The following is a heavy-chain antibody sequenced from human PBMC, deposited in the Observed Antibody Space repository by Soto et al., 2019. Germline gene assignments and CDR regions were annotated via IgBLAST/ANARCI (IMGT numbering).Heavy chain of an antibody. CDR3: ARVNCGGGCPQEIYFDY. J-gene: IGHJ4*02. D-gene: IGHD2-21*02. CDR2: IYWNDDK. CDR1: GFSLSTSGVG. Sequence: SGPTLVNPTQTLTLTCTFSGFSLSTSGVGEGWIRQPPGTALEWLALIYWNDDKRYSPSLKSRLTITKDTSKNQVVLTMTNMDPVDTATYYCARVNCGGGCPQEIYFDYWGQGTLVTVSS. V-gene: IGHV2-5*01.